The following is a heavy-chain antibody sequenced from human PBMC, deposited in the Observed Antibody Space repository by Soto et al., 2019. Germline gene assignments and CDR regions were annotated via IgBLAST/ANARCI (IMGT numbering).Heavy chain of an antibody. CDR1: GYTFTSNG. D-gene: IGHD3-22*01. Sequence: GASVKVSCKASGYTFTSNGISWVRQAPGQGLEGMGWISGYNGNTNYAQNLQGRVTMTTDTSTSTAYMELRSLRSDDTAVYCCAREALYYESSGLDYWGQGTLVTVSS. V-gene: IGHV1-18*01. CDR3: AREALYYESSGLDY. J-gene: IGHJ4*02. CDR2: ISGYNGNT.